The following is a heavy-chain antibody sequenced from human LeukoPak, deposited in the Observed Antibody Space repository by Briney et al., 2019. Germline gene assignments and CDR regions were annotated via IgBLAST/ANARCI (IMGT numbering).Heavy chain of an antibody. J-gene: IGHJ6*02. CDR3: ARRAVLRYCSGGSCYGMDV. D-gene: IGHD2-15*01. CDR2: ISGSDGST. V-gene: IGHV3-23*01. Sequence: GGSLRLSCAASGFTFSNYAMSWVRQAPGKGLEWVSGISGSDGSTYYADSVKGRFTISRDISKNTLYLQMNSLRAEDTAVYYCARRAVLRYCSGGSCYGMDVWGQGTTITVSS. CDR1: GFTFSNYA.